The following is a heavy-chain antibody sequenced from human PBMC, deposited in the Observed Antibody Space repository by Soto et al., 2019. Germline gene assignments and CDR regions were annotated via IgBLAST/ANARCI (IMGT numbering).Heavy chain of an antibody. J-gene: IGHJ1*01. CDR3: ARDFGYGGNSWVFQH. CDR2: ISYDGSNK. Sequence: GGSLRLSCAASGFTFSSYAMHWVRQAPGKGLEWVAVISYDGSNKYYADSVKGRFTISRDNSKNTLYLQMNSLRAEDTAVYYCARDFGYGGNSWVFQHWGQGTLVTVSS. D-gene: IGHD4-17*01. CDR1: GFTFSSYA. V-gene: IGHV3-30-3*01.